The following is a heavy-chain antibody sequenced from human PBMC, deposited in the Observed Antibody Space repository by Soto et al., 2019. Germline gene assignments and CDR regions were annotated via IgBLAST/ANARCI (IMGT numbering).Heavy chain of an antibody. CDR2: ISGSGGST. CDR1: GFTFSSYA. CDR3: ANDRYLLSGYQYNEAADAFDI. V-gene: IGHV3-23*01. Sequence: GGSLRLSCAASGFTFSSYAMSWVRQAPGKGLEWVSAISGSGGSTYYADSVKGRFTISRDNSKNTLYLQMNSLRAEDKAVYYCANDRYLLSGYQYNEAADAFDIWGQGKMVTVSS. D-gene: IGHD3-22*01. J-gene: IGHJ3*02.